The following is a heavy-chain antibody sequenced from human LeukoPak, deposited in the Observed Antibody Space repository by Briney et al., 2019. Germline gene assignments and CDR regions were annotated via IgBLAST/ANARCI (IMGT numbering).Heavy chain of an antibody. J-gene: IGHJ4*02. D-gene: IGHD6-19*01. CDR1: GFTFSDYY. CDR3: ARCVAGPFDS. Sequence: QSGGSLRLSCAASGFTFSDYYMSWVRQAPGKGLEWVSTLDGSGAGTFYADSVKGRFTISRDNSKNTVYLQMNSLRAEDTAIYHCARCVAGPFDSWGQGTLVTVSS. V-gene: IGHV3-23*01. CDR2: LDGSGAGT.